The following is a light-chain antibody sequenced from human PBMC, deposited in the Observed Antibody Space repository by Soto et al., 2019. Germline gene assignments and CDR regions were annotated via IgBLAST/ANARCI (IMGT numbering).Light chain of an antibody. Sequence: EIVMTQSPATLSVSPGERATLPCRASQSVSSNLAWYQQKPGQAPRLLIYGTSSRATGVPARFSGSGSGTEFTLTIISLQSEDFAVYYCQQYNSWPAFTFGPGTKVDIK. CDR3: QQYNSWPAFT. CDR1: QSVSSN. J-gene: IGKJ3*01. V-gene: IGKV3-15*01. CDR2: GTS.